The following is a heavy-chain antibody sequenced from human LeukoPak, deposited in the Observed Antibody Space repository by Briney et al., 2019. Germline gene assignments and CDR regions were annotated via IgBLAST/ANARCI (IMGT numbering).Heavy chain of an antibody. CDR3: AKDKTRGPGDY. D-gene: IGHD1-14*01. V-gene: IGHV3-43*02. CDR1: GFTFDDYA. Sequence: GGSLRLSCAASGFTFDDYAMHWVRQTPGQGLECVSLISEDGGDTGYADSVKGRFTISRDNSNNSLYLQMNSLRAEDTAFYYCAKDKTRGPGDYWGQGTLVTVSS. J-gene: IGHJ4*02. CDR2: ISEDGGDT.